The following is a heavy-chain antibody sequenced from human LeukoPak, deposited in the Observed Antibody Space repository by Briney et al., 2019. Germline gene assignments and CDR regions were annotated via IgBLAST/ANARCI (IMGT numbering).Heavy chain of an antibody. J-gene: IGHJ5*02. CDR3: ARDDRYCSGGSCYSEWFDP. V-gene: IGHV1-69*01. CDR1: GGTFSSYA. D-gene: IGHD2-15*01. Sequence: GSSVKVSCKASGGTFSSYAISWVRQAPGQGLEWMGGIIPIFGTANYAQKFQGRVTITADESTSTAYMELSSLRSEDTAVYYCARDDRYCSGGSCYSEWFDPWGQGTLVTVSS. CDR2: IIPIFGTA.